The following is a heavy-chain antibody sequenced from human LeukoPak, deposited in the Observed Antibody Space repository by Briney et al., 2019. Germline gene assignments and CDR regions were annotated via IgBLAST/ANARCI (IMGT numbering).Heavy chain of an antibody. CDR1: GFTFSSYS. Sequence: GGSLRLSCAASGFTFSSYSMNWVRQAPRKGLAWIARSRNKANSYTTEYAASVKGRFTISRDESKNSLYLHMNSLKTEDTALYRCIRVYDTSGYPDYWGQGTLVTVSS. D-gene: IGHD3-22*01. CDR3: IRVYDTSGYPDY. J-gene: IGHJ4*02. V-gene: IGHV3-72*01. CDR2: SRNKANSYTT.